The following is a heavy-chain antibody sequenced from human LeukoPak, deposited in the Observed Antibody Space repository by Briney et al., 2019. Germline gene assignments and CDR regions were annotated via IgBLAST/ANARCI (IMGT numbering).Heavy chain of an antibody. CDR1: GGSFSDYY. Sequence: SETLSLTCAVYGGSFSDYYWNWIRQPPGKGLEWIGEINHSGVTNYNPSLNGRVTISVDTSKNQLSLKLSSVTAADTAVYYCAREGAARGYSYGLFDYWGQGTLVTVSS. V-gene: IGHV4-34*01. CDR2: INHSGVT. CDR3: AREGAARGYSYGLFDY. D-gene: IGHD5-18*01. J-gene: IGHJ4*02.